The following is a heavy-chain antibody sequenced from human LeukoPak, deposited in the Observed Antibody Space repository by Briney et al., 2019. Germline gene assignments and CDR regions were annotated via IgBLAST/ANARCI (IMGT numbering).Heavy chain of an antibody. CDR1: GFTFIDYG. V-gene: IGHV3-33*08. CDR2: IWYDGSNK. D-gene: IGHD1-26*01. J-gene: IGHJ3*02. CDR3: VSKVNIVGAPDAFDI. Sequence: PGGSLRLSCAASGFTFIDYGMHWVRQAPGKGLEWVAVIWYDGSNKYYADSVKGRFTISRDNSKNTLYLQMNSLRAEDTAVYYCVSKVNIVGAPDAFDIWGQGTMVTVSS.